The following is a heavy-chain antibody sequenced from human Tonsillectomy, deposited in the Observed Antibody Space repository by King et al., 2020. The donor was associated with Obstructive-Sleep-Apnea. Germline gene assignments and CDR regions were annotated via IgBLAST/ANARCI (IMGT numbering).Heavy chain of an antibody. D-gene: IGHD4-17*01. Sequence: QLVQSGSEVKKPGFSVKICCKPFGYTFTGYYIQWVRQAPGQGLEVMGCINSHSVGTNYAQKFQGRVTMTRDTSIRTAYMELSRLISDDTAVYYCATVAVSTATYYFDYWGQGTLVTVSS. V-gene: IGHV1-2*02. CDR1: GYTFTGYY. J-gene: IGHJ4*02. CDR2: INSHSVGT. CDR3: ATVAVSTATYYFDY.